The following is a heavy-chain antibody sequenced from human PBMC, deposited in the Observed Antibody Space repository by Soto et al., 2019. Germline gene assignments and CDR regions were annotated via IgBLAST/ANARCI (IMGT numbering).Heavy chain of an antibody. CDR1: GFTFPTYT. D-gene: IGHD6-19*01. CDR3: SRDGSSGGLDY. V-gene: IGHV3-30-3*01. CDR2: IIHDGSDK. Sequence: QVQLLESGGGVVQPGRSLRLSCAASGFTFPTYTLHWVRRAPGKGLEWVALIIHDGSDKYYADSVKGRFTISRDNSKNTLFMQMNSLRPEDTAVYFCSRDGSSGGLDYWGQGSLVSVSS. J-gene: IGHJ4*02.